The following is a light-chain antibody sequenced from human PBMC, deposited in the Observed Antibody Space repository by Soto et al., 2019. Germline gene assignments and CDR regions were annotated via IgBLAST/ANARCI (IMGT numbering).Light chain of an antibody. V-gene: IGKV1-12*01. J-gene: IGKJ5*01. Sequence: DIQMTQSPFTLSASVGDRVTITCRASQSIRSWLAWYQQKPGKAPNLLIYTASSLQSGVPSRFSGSGSGTDFTLTINGLQPEDFATYYCQQAASFPITFGQGTRLEI. CDR3: QQAASFPIT. CDR2: TAS. CDR1: QSIRSW.